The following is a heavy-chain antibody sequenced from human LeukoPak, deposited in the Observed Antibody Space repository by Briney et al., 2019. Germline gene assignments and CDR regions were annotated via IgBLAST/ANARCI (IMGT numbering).Heavy chain of an antibody. CDR2: ISTNNGHR. Sequence: ASVKVSCKASGYTSTNYGISWVRQAPGQGLEWMGWISTNNGHRNSAQKFQGRVTMTTDTSTNTAHMELRNLRSDDTAVYYCAKTGLSRWSLQTFFDSWGQGTLVTVSS. CDR1: GYTSTNYG. J-gene: IGHJ4*02. CDR3: AKTGLSRWSLQTFFDS. D-gene: IGHD4-23*01. V-gene: IGHV1-18*01.